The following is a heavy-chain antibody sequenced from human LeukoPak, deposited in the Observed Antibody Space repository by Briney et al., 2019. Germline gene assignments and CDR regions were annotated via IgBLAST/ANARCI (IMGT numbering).Heavy chain of an antibody. V-gene: IGHV3-15*01. CDR1: GFTFSNAW. J-gene: IGHJ4*02. Sequence: PGGSLRLSCAASGFTFSNAWMSWVRQAPGKGLECVGRIKAKPDGGTTDYAARVKGIFTISRDDSKTPLSLQMNRLKPEDTAVYYCTTLVGATPYWGQGTLVTVSS. D-gene: IGHD1-26*01. CDR2: IKAKPDGGTT. CDR3: TTLVGATPY.